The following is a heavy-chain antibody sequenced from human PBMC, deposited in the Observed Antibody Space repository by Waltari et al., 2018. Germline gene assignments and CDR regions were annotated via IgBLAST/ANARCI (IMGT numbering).Heavy chain of an antibody. V-gene: IGHV3-74*01. CDR1: GLTFSSYW. J-gene: IGHJ4*02. CDR3: ARGAIVGGGY. CDR2: INSDGSST. Sequence: EVQLVESGGGLVQPGGSLRLSCAASGLTFSSYWMHWVRQAPGKGLVGVARINSDGSSTSYADSVKGRFTISRDNAKNTLYLQMNSRRAEDTAVYYCARGAIVGGGYWGQGTLVTVSS. D-gene: IGHD3-16*01.